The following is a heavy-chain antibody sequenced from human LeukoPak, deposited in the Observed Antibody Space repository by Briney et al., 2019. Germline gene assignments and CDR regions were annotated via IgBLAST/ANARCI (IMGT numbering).Heavy chain of an antibody. J-gene: IGHJ5*02. V-gene: IGHV1-2*02. CDR2: INPNSGGT. D-gene: IGHD3-10*01. CDR3: ARVGYYGSGRNWFDP. CDR1: GYTFTGYY. Sequence: ASVKVSCKASGYTFTGYYMHWARQAPGQGLEWMGWINPNSGGTNYAQKFQGRVTMTRDTSISTAYMELSRLRSDDTAVYYCARVGYYGSGRNWFDPWGQGTLVTVSS.